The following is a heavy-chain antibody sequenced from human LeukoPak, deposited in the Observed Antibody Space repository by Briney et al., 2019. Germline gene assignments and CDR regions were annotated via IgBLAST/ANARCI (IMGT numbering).Heavy chain of an antibody. Sequence: GGSLRLSCAASGFTFSSYWMSWVRQAPGKGLEWVANIKQDGSEKYYVDSVKGRFTISRDNAKNSLYLQMNSLRAEDTAVYYCARESRHVYYDNSAYCGGRGTLVTVSS. V-gene: IGHV3-7*01. CDR1: GFTFSSYW. J-gene: IGHJ4*02. CDR3: ARESRHVYYDNSAYC. CDR2: IKQDGSEK. D-gene: IGHD3-22*01.